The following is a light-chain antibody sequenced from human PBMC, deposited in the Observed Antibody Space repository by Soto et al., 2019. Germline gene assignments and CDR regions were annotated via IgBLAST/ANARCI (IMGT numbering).Light chain of an antibody. CDR1: SGDIGSYNR. CDR2: EVT. V-gene: IGLV2-14*01. Sequence: QSALTQPASVSGSPGQSITISCTGTSGDIGSYNRVSWYQQHPGKAPKLIIYEVTDRPSGVSNRFSGSKSGNTASLTISALQAEDEADYFCNSYTSSTSLPYVFGTGTKVTVL. CDR3: NSYTSSTSLPYV. J-gene: IGLJ1*01.